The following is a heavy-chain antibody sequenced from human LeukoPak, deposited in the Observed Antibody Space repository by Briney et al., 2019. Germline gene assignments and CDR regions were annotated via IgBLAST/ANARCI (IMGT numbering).Heavy chain of an antibody. CDR3: ARDLAAAGRYNWFDP. Sequence: ASVKVSCKASGYTFTGYYMHWVRQAPGQGLEWTGWINPNSGGTNYAQKFQGRVTMTRDTSISTAYMELSRLRSDDTAVYYCARDLAAAGRYNWFDPWGQGTLVTVSS. D-gene: IGHD6-13*01. CDR2: INPNSGGT. V-gene: IGHV1-2*02. J-gene: IGHJ5*02. CDR1: GYTFTGYY.